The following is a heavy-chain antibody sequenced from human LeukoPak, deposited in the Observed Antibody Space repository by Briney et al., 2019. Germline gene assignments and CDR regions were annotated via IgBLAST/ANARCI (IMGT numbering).Heavy chain of an antibody. V-gene: IGHV4-4*07. CDR3: ARDLDASGWCNFDY. CDR2: LYTSGST. D-gene: IGHD6-19*01. CDR1: GGSISSYY. J-gene: IGHJ4*02. Sequence: SETLSLTCTVSGGSISSYYWSWIRQPAGKGLEWIGRLYTSGSTNYNPSLKSRVTMSVDTSKNQFSLKLSSVTAADTAVYYCARDLDASGWCNFDYWGQGTLVTVSS.